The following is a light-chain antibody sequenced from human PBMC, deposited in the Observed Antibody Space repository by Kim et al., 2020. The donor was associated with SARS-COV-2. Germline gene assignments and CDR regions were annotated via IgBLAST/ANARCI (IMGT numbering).Light chain of an antibody. CDR1: RSNIGNNY. Sequence: QSVLTQPPSVSAAPGQRVTISCSGRRSNIGNNYVSWYQHLPGTAPKFLIYDNNKRPSGIPDRFSGSKSGTSATLTITGLQTGDEAHYYCATWDSGLSSAVFGGGTQLTVL. V-gene: IGLV1-51*01. J-gene: IGLJ2*01. CDR3: ATWDSGLSSAV. CDR2: DNN.